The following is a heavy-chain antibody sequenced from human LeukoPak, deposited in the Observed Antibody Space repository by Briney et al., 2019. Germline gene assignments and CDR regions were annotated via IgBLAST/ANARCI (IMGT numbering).Heavy chain of an antibody. J-gene: IGHJ4*02. Sequence: SETLSLTCTVSGGSISSSSHYWGWIRQPPGKALAWIGSIYYSGSTYCNPSLKSRVTISVDTSKNQFSLKLSSVTAADTAVYYCARVSRESWIDYWGQGTLVTVSS. D-gene: IGHD3-16*01. CDR3: ARVSRESWIDY. V-gene: IGHV4-39*07. CDR1: GGSISSSSHY. CDR2: IYYSGST.